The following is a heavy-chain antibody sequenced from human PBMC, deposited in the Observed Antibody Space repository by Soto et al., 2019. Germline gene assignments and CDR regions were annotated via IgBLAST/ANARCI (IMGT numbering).Heavy chain of an antibody. CDR1: GFTFSTYW. J-gene: IGHJ4*02. CDR2: LDQDGSGR. D-gene: IGHD3-16*01. CDR3: VCGGNFFVY. Sequence: EVQLVESGGGLVQPGGSLRLSCAASGFTFSTYWMTWVRRPPGKGLEWVANLDQDGSGRYYVDSVRGRFTISRDNAKNSLYLQMNSLRAEDTAVYYCVCGGNFFVYWGQGTLVTVSP. V-gene: IGHV3-7*01.